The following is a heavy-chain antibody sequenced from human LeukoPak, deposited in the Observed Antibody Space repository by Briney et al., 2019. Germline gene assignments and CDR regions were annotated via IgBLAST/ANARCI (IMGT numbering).Heavy chain of an antibody. J-gene: IGHJ3*02. Sequence: GGSLRLSCAASGFTFSSYGMHWVRQAPGKGLEWVAFIRYDGSNKYYADSVKGRFTISRDNSKNTLYLQMNSLRAEDTAVYYCAKALGITIFGVVILEGDNAFDIWGQGTMVTVSS. V-gene: IGHV3-30*02. CDR3: AKALGITIFGVVILEGDNAFDI. CDR1: GFTFSSYG. CDR2: IRYDGSNK. D-gene: IGHD3-3*01.